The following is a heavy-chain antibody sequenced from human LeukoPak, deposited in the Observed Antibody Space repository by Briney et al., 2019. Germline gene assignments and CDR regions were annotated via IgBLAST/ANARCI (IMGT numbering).Heavy chain of an antibody. CDR1: GFTFDDYA. J-gene: IGHJ3*02. D-gene: IGHD1-26*01. CDR3: AKDLGGGRDI. Sequence: GGSLRLSCVASGFTFDDYAMHWVRQAPGKGLEWVSGISWNSGSIGYADSVKGRFTISRDNAKNSLYLQMNSLRAEDTALYYCAKDLGGGRDIWGQGTMVTVSS. V-gene: IGHV3-9*01. CDR2: ISWNSGSI.